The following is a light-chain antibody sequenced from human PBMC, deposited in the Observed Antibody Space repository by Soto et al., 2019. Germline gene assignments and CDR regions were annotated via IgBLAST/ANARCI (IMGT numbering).Light chain of an antibody. J-gene: IGKJ2*01. V-gene: IGKV1-5*01. CDR2: DAS. CDR1: PTIGNW. CDR3: QQYDSYSYT. Sequence: IQMTQSPSTLSASVGDRVTITCRASPTIGNWLAWYQQKTGKAPNILIYDASSLERGVPSRFSGSRSGTEFTLTISSLQPDDFATYYCQQYDSYSYTFGQGTKLENK.